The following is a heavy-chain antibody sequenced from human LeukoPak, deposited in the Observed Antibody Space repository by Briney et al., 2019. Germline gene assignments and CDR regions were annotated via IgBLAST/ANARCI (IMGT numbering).Heavy chain of an antibody. J-gene: IGHJ4*02. CDR2: IQYDGNNK. D-gene: IGHD4/OR15-4a*01. CDR3: ARNAYGGDIFDY. CDR1: GFTFSSYD. V-gene: IGHV3-33*05. Sequence: PGGSLRLSXAASGFTFSSYDMHWVRQAPGKGLEWVAFIQYDGNNKYYTDSVKGRFTIFRDNSKNTLYLQMNSLRAEDTAVYYCARNAYGGDIFDYWGQGTLVTVSS.